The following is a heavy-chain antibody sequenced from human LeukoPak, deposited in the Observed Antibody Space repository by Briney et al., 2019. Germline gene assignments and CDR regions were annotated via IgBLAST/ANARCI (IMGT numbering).Heavy chain of an antibody. CDR2: IEWDGSNQ. J-gene: IGHJ4*02. D-gene: IGHD1-14*01. V-gene: IGHV3-30*02. CDR3: AKGFRYHFDY. CDR1: GFTFTSVG. Sequence: PGGSLRLSCAASGFTFTSVGMHWVRQAPGKGLEWVAFIEWDGSNQYYASSVKGRFTFSRDNSKNTLYLQMDSLRPEDTAVYYCAKGFRYHFDYWGQGSPVTVSS.